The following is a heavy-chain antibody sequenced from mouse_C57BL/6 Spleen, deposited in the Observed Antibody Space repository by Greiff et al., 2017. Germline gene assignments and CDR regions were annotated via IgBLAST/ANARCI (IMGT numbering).Heavy chain of an antibody. D-gene: IGHD2-4*01. V-gene: IGHV1-64*01. Sequence: QVQLQQPGAELVKPGASVKLSCKASGYTFTSYWMHWVKQRPGQGLEWIGMIHPNSGSTNYNEKFKSKATLTADKSSSTAYMQLSSLTSEDSAVYYCARSLYDCDGYWGQGTTLTVSS. J-gene: IGHJ2*01. CDR1: GYTFTSYW. CDR2: IHPNSGST. CDR3: ARSLYDCDGY.